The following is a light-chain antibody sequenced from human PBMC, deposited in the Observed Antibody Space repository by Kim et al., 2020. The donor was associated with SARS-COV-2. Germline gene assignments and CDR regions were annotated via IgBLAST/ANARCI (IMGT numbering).Light chain of an antibody. V-gene: IGLV3-1*01. CDR2: QDS. Sequence: PGQTSRITCFGYKLRDKYACWYQQKPGQSPVLVIYQDSKRPSGIPERFSGSNSGNTATLTISGTQAMDEADYYCQAWDSSTAPYYVFGTGTKVTVL. CDR3: QAWDSSTAPYYV. J-gene: IGLJ1*01. CDR1: KLRDKY.